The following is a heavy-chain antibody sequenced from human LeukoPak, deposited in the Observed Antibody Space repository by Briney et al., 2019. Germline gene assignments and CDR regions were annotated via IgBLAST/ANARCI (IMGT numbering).Heavy chain of an antibody. J-gene: IGHJ6*03. V-gene: IGHV4-38-2*02. CDR2: ISHSGNT. CDR1: DYSISSGYY. Sequence: SETLSLTCTVSDYSISSGYYWGWIRQPPGKGLEWIGSISHSGNTYSSPSLKSRVIMSVDTSRNQFSLKLSSVTAADTAVYYCARDGGGPHNYYGSGPYYYMDVWGKGTTVTISS. CDR3: ARDGGGPHNYYGSGPYYYMDV. D-gene: IGHD3-10*01.